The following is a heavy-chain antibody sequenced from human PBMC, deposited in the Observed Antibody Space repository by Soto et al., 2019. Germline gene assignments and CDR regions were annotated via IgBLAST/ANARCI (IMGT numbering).Heavy chain of an antibody. CDR1: GYTFTSYY. Sequence: QVQLVQSGAEVKKPGASVKVSCKASGYTFTSYYMHWVRQAPGQGLEWMGIINPSGGSTSYAQKCQGGVTMTRDTSPSTVYMELSSLRSEDTAVYYCARGQMTTVTVTNWFDPWGQGTLVTVSS. CDR2: INPSGGST. J-gene: IGHJ5*02. V-gene: IGHV1-46*01. D-gene: IGHD4-4*01. CDR3: ARGQMTTVTVTNWFDP.